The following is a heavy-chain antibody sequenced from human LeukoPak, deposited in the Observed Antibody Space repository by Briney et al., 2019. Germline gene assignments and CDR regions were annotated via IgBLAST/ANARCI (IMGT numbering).Heavy chain of an antibody. Sequence: SETLSLTCTVSGGSISSYYWSWIRQPPGKGLEWIGYIYYSGSTNYNPSLKSRVTISVDTSRNQFSLRLSSVTAADTAAYYCASSTYYDFWSGYYPDYYYYGMDVWGQGTTVTVSS. CDR1: GGSISSYY. D-gene: IGHD3-3*01. J-gene: IGHJ6*02. CDR2: IYYSGST. V-gene: IGHV4-59*08. CDR3: ASSTYYDFWSGYYPDYYYYGMDV.